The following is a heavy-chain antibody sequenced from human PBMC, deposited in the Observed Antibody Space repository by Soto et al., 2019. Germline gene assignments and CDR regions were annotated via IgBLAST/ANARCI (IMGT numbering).Heavy chain of an antibody. CDR3: AKGIQLWEDYFDY. CDR1: GFTFSSYA. CDR2: ISGSGGST. V-gene: IGHV3-23*01. Sequence: GGSLRLSCAASGFTFSSYAMSWVRQAPGKGLEWVSAISGSGGSTYYADSVKGRFTISRDNSKTTLYLQMNSLRAEDTAVYYCAKGIQLWEDYFDYWGQGTLVTVSS. D-gene: IGHD5-18*01. J-gene: IGHJ4*02.